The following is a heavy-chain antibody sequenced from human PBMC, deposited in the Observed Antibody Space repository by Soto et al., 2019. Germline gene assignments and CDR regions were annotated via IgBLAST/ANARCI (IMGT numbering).Heavy chain of an antibody. J-gene: IGHJ4*02. V-gene: IGHV4-59*08. CDR2: IYYSGST. D-gene: IGHD2-15*01. CDR1: GGYISSYY. CDR3: ARQRGYCSGGSCYPDPFFDY. Sequence: SETLSLTCTVSGGYISSYYWSWIRQPPGKGLEWIGYIYYSGSTNYNPSLKSRVTISVDTSKNQFSLKLSSVTAADTAVYYCARQRGYCSGGSCYPDPFFDYWGQGTLVTVSS.